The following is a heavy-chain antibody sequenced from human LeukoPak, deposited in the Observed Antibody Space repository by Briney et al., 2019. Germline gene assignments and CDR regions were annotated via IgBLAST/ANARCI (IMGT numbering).Heavy chain of an antibody. D-gene: IGHD6-6*01. J-gene: IGHJ6*03. V-gene: IGHV1-46*01. Sequence: RASVKVSCKASGYTFTSYYMHWVRQAPGQGLEWMGIINPSGGSISYAQKFQGRVTMTRDMSTSTVYMELSSLRSEDTAVYYCARAPSSGSSYYYYYYMDVWGKGTTVTVSS. CDR3: ARAPSSGSSYYYYYYMDV. CDR1: GYTFTSYY. CDR2: INPSGGSI.